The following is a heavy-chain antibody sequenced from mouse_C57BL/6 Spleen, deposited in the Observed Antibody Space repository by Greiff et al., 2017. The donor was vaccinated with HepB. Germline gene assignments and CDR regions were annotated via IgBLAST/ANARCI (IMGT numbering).Heavy chain of an antibody. CDR3: TRGGDYYGSSLDY. Sequence: EVMLVESGEGLVKPGGSLKLSCAASGFTFSSYAMSWVRQTPEKRLEWVAYISSGGDYIYYADTVKGRFTISRDNARNTLYLQMSSLKSEDTAMYYCTRGGDYYGSSLDYWGQGTTLTVSS. J-gene: IGHJ2*01. CDR2: ISSGGDYI. CDR1: GFTFSSYA. D-gene: IGHD1-1*01. V-gene: IGHV5-9-1*02.